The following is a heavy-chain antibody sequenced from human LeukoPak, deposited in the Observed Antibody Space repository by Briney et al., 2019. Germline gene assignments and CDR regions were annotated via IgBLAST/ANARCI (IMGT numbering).Heavy chain of an antibody. D-gene: IGHD1-26*01. CDR2: IIPIFGTA. Sequence: SVKVSCKASGGTFSSYSISWVRQAPGQGLEWMGRIIPIFGTANYAQKFQRRVTITTVESTSIAYMELSSLRSEDTAVYSCARDRWAPSYFDYWGQGTLVTVSS. CDR1: GGTFSSYS. J-gene: IGHJ4*02. CDR3: ARDRWAPSYFDY. V-gene: IGHV1-69*05.